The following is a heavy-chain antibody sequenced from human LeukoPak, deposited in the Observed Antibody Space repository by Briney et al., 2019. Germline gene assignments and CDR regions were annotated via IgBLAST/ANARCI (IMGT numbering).Heavy chain of an antibody. CDR1: GFTFTTYS. CDR2: ISGSSSTM. Sequence: GGSLRLSCEASGFTFTTYSMNWVRQAPWKGLEWVSYISGSSSTMYYADSVKGRFTISRDNAKKSLYLQMNSLRDEDTAVYYCARDLNSGYYPYYFDYWGQGTLVTVSS. V-gene: IGHV3-48*02. CDR3: ARDLNSGYYPYYFDY. J-gene: IGHJ4*02. D-gene: IGHD3-22*01.